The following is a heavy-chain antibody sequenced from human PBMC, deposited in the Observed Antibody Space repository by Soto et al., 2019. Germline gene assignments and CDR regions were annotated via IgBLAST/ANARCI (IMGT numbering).Heavy chain of an antibody. J-gene: IGHJ6*02. CDR3: ARDPRGGRYESPPVDGMDV. CDR1: GFTFSSHG. V-gene: IGHV3-33*01. CDR2: IWYDGSAK. Sequence: PGGSLRLSCATSGFTFSSHGMHWVRQAPGKGLEWVALIWYDGSAKYYADSVKGRITVSRDNSKNTLYLQMNSLRDEDTAVYYCARDPRGGRYESPPVDGMDVWGQGTTVTVSS. D-gene: IGHD1-26*01.